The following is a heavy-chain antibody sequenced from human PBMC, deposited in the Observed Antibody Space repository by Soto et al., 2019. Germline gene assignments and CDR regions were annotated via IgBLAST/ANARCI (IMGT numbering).Heavy chain of an antibody. V-gene: IGHV5-51*01. CDR2: VYPGDSDT. J-gene: IGHJ1*01. CDR3: ATLLVGPTNLQY. Sequence: GESLTISCNVSAYTSTYHWIVLLRQMPGKGLEWMGIVYPGDSDTRYSPSFQGQVSISADKSINTAYLQWGRLKASDTAMYYCATLLVGPTNLQYWGQGSLVTVSS. CDR1: AYTSTYHW. D-gene: IGHD1-26*01.